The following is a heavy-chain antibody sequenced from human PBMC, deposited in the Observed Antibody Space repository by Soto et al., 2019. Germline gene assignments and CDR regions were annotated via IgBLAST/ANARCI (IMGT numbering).Heavy chain of an antibody. J-gene: IGHJ5*02. V-gene: IGHV3-23*01. CDR1: GFTFSNYV. CDR2: IGGSGGGT. Sequence: GGSLRLSCAASGFTFSNYVMSWVRQAPGKGLEWVSGIGGSGGGTYYADSVKGRFTISRDNSKNTLYLQMNSLRAEDTAVYYCAKDRVGITMIRGVHRPNWFDPWGQGTLVTVSS. D-gene: IGHD3-10*01. CDR3: AKDRVGITMIRGVHRPNWFDP.